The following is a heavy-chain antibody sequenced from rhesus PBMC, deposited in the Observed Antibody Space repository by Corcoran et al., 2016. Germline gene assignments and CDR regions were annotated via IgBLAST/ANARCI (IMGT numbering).Heavy chain of an antibody. D-gene: IGHD1-44*01. CDR2: LDGYSGTS. V-gene: IGHV4-80*01. CDR1: GASINSPW. CDR3: ARDVGNLGLDS. J-gene: IGHJ6*01. Sequence: QLHLSGPGLVKPSATLSLTCSVSGASINSPWWPWVRQPPGKALEWIGELDGYSGTSKYNPSLESRITFSKDGSKSQFSLRFNSVTAADTAVYFCARDVGNLGLDSWGQGVVVTVSS.